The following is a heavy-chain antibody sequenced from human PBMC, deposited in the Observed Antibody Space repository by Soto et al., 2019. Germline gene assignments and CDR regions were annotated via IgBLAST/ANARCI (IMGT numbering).Heavy chain of an antibody. V-gene: IGHV1-8*01. D-gene: IGHD5-12*01. CDR3: ARDGGLGDGYTSVDV. Sequence: QVQLVQSGAEVKKPGASVKVSCKASGYTFTSYDINWVRQATGQGLEWMGWMNPNSGNTGYAQKFQGRVTMTRNTSXXTAYMELSRRRSEDKAVYYCARDGGLGDGYTSVDVWGQGTTVTGSS. CDR1: GYTFTSYD. CDR2: MNPNSGNT. J-gene: IGHJ6*02.